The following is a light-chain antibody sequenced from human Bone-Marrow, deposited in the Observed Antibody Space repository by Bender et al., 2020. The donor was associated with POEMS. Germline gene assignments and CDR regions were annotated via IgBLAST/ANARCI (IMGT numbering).Light chain of an antibody. V-gene: IGLV2-23*01. J-gene: IGLJ2*01. CDR1: TSDIGSYNL. CDR3: AAWDDRVSGLV. CDR2: EAS. Sequence: QSALTQPASVSGSPGQSITISCSGSTSDIGSYNLVSWYQHHPDKAPKLLIYEASNRPSGVSDRFSGSKSGNTASLTITGVQAEDEGDYYCAAWDDRVSGLVFGGGTKLTVL.